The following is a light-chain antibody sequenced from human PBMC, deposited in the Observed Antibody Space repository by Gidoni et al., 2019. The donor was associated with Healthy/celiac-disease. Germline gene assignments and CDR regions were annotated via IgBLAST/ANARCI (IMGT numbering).Light chain of an antibody. V-gene: IGLV2-14*01. CDR1: SSDVGGYNY. J-gene: IGLJ2*01. CDR2: EVS. CDR3: SSYTSSSTRVV. Sequence: QSALTQPASVSGSPGQSITISCTGTSSDVGGYNYFSWYQQHPGKDPKLMIYEVSNRPSGVSNRFSGSKSGNTASLTISGLQAEEEADYYCSSYTSSSTRVVFGGGTKLTVL.